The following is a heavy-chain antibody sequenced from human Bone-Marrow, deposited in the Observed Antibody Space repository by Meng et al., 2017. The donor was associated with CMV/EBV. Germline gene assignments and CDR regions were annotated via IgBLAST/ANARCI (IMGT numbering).Heavy chain of an antibody. Sequence: GGSLRLSCAASGFTFSSFWMHWVRQAPGKGMVWVSRINSDGSSANYGDSVKGRFNISRDNAENMLYLQMNSLRAEDTAVYYCARSPGCQLYIWGRGTVVTVSS. V-gene: IGHV3-74*01. J-gene: IGHJ3*02. CDR1: GFTFSSFW. D-gene: IGHD2-2*01. CDR2: INSDGSSA. CDR3: ARSPGCQLYI.